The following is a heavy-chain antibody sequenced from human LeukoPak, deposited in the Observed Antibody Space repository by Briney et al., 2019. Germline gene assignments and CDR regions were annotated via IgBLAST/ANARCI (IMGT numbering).Heavy chain of an antibody. Sequence: GASVKVSCKASGYTFTSYDINWVRQATGQGLEWMGWMNPNSGNTGYAQKFQGRVTMTRNTSISTAYMELSSLRSEDTAVYYCAREGYNWNYDGLNYYYMDVWGKGTTVTVSS. CDR2: MNPNSGNT. CDR1: GYTFTSYD. V-gene: IGHV1-8*01. D-gene: IGHD1-7*01. J-gene: IGHJ6*03. CDR3: AREGYNWNYDGLNYYYMDV.